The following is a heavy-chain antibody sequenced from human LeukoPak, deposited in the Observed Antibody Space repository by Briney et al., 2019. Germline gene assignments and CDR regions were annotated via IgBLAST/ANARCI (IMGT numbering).Heavy chain of an antibody. CDR1: GFTFSSYH. CDR3: ARGRDV. J-gene: IGHJ6*02. CDR2: ISYDTNDR. Sequence: PGRSLRLSCAASGFTFSSYHMHCFRQAPGKGLEWVAVISYDTNDRYYADSVKGRFTISRDNSRNTLSLQMNSLRTEDTAVYYCARGRDVWGQGTTVTVSS. V-gene: IGHV3-30-3*01.